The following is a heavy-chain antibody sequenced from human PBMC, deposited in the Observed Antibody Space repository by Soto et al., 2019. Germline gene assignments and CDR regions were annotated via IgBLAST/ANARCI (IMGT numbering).Heavy chain of an antibody. CDR2: ISSSSSYI. CDR3: AREVFPSKGAFDI. Sequence: GGSLRLSCAASGFTFSSYSMNWVRQAPGNGLEWVSSISSSSSYIYYADSVKGRFTISRDNAKNSLYLQMNSLRAEDTAVYYCAREVFPSKGAFDIWGQGTMVTVSS. V-gene: IGHV3-21*01. J-gene: IGHJ3*02. D-gene: IGHD4-4*01. CDR1: GFTFSSYS.